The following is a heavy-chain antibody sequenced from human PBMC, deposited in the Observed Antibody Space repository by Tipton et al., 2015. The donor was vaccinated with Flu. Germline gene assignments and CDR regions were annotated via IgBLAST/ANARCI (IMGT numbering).Heavy chain of an antibody. V-gene: IGHV4-30-4*01. D-gene: IGHD2-15*01. CDR2: IYYSGST. Sequence: TLSLTCTVSGGSISSGDYYWSWIRQPPGKGLEWIGYIYYSGSTYYNPSLKSRVTISVDTSKNQFSLKLSPVTAADTAVYYCARDPGFFGGVICYSGLYYFDYWGQGTLVTVSS. J-gene: IGHJ4*02. CDR3: ARDPGFFGGVICYSGLYYFDY. CDR1: GGSISSGDYY.